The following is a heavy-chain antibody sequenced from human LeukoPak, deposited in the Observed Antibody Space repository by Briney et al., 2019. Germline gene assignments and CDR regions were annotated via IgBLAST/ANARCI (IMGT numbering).Heavy chain of an antibody. CDR2: INHSGST. V-gene: IGHV4-34*01. J-gene: IGHJ6*02. D-gene: IGHD6-13*01. CDR1: GGSFSGYY. Sequence: SETLSLTCAVYGGSFSGYYWSWIRQPPGKGLEWIGEINHSGSTNYNPSLKSRVTISVDTSRNQFSLKLSSVTAADTAVYYCARRFVLRQQLVQTGYYYGMDVWGQGTTVTVSS. CDR3: ARRFVLRQQLVQTGYYYGMDV.